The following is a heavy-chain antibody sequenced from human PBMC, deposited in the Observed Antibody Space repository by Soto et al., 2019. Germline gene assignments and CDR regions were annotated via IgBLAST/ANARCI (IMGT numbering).Heavy chain of an antibody. Sequence: EVQLVESGGGLVQPGGSLRLSCAASGFTFSSYWMSWVRQAPGKGLEWVANIKHDGSEKYYVDSVKGRFTISRDNAKNSLYLQMNSLRAADTAVYYCAREYCSSSSCFHNWFDPWGQGTLVTVSS. CDR1: GFTFSSYW. D-gene: IGHD2-2*01. V-gene: IGHV3-7*01. CDR3: AREYCSSSSCFHNWFDP. J-gene: IGHJ5*02. CDR2: IKHDGSEK.